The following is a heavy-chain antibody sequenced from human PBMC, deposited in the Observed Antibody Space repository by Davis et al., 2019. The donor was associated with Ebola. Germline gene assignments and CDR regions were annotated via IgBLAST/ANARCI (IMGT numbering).Heavy chain of an antibody. Sequence: GESLKISCAASGFTFSSYSMNWVRQVPGKGLEWVSYISSSSSTIYYADSVKGRFTISRDNAKNSLYLQMNSLRAEDTAVYYCARIGDYYDSSGYHSLYYYYYGMDVWGQGTTVTVSS. CDR2: ISSSSSTI. D-gene: IGHD3-22*01. J-gene: IGHJ6*02. CDR3: ARIGDYYDSSGYHSLYYYYYGMDV. V-gene: IGHV3-48*04. CDR1: GFTFSSYS.